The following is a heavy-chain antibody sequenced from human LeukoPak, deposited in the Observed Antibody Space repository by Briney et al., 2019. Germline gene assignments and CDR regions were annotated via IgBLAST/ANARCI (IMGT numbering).Heavy chain of an antibody. CDR3: ARDVGGGPFFDY. V-gene: IGHV4-61*08. Sequence: SETLSLTCTVSGGSVSSGGYYWDWIRQPPGKGLEWIGYIYYGGSTDYNPSLKSRVTISVDTSKNQFSLKLSSVTAADTAVYYCARDVGGGPFFDYWGQGTLVTVSS. J-gene: IGHJ4*02. CDR1: GGSVSSGGYY. CDR2: IYYGGST. D-gene: IGHD2-15*01.